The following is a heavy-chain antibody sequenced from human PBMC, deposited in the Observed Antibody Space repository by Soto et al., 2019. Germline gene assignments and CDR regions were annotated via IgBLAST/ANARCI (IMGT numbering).Heavy chain of an antibody. CDR3: ARALGGDAAGLDV. D-gene: IGHD2-21*02. V-gene: IGHV1-46*01. CDR1: GYTFTSYY. J-gene: IGHJ6*02. CDR2: INPSGGST. Sequence: QVQLVQSGAEVKKPGASVKVSCKASGYTFTSYYMHWVRQAPGQGLEWMGIINPSGGSTSYAQKFQGRVTMTRDTSTSTVYMKLSSLRSEDTAVYYCARALGGDAAGLDVCGQGTTVTVSS.